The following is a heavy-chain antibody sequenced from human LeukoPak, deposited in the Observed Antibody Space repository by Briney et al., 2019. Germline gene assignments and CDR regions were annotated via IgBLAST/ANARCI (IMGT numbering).Heavy chain of an antibody. J-gene: IGHJ4*02. CDR3: ATAPTYYYDSSGYYPPLDY. V-gene: IGHV1-24*01. D-gene: IGHD3-22*01. Sequence: ASVKVSCKVSGYTLTELSMHWVRQAPGKGLEGMGGFDPEDGETIYAQKFQGRVTMTEDTSTDTAYMELSGLRSEDTAVYYCATAPTYYYDSSGYYPPLDYWGQGTLVTVSS. CDR1: GYTLTELS. CDR2: FDPEDGET.